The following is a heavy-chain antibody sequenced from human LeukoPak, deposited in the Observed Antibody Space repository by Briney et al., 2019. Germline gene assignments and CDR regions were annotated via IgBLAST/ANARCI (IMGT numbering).Heavy chain of an antibody. CDR1: GFIFKNNG. D-gene: IGHD2-21*01. CDR3: VKDNPVCES. CDR2: NRFDESDK. Sequence: GGSLRLSCVASGFIFKNNGMHWVRQAPGKGLEWVAFNRFDESDKFYADSVKGRFTISRDISKDTLFLEMNGLRVDDTALYYCVKDNPVCESWGQGTLVIVSS. J-gene: IGHJ5*02. V-gene: IGHV3-30*02.